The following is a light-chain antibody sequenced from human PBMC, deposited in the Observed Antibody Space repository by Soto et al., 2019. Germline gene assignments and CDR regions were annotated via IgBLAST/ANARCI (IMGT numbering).Light chain of an antibody. CDR2: EVS. J-gene: IGLJ1*01. Sequence: QSVLTQPASVSWSPGQSITISCTRTSSDVGAYDYVSWYQQHPDKAPKLMIYEVSNRPSGVSNRFSGSKSVNTATLTISGLQADDEADYYCSSYTSSSTRVFGTGTKVTVL. CDR1: SSDVGAYDY. CDR3: SSYTSSSTRV. V-gene: IGLV2-14*03.